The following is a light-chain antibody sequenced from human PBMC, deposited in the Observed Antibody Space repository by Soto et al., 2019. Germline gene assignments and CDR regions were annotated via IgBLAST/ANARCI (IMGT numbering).Light chain of an antibody. CDR3: MQGLQSTIT. CDR2: LGS. J-gene: IGKJ5*01. Sequence: DIVMTQSPFSLAVTPGASASISCRSSQSLLHRNGKNYLDWYLQKPGQSPQLLIYLGSSRASGVPDRVSGSGSGTDFTLKIGRVEAEDVGIYYCMQGLQSTITFGQGTRLEIK. V-gene: IGKV2-28*01. CDR1: QSLLHRNGKNY.